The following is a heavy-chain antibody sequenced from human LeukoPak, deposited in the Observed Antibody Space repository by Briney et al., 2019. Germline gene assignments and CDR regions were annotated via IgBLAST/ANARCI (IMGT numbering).Heavy chain of an antibody. CDR1: GYSISSGYY. CDR3: ARDDYGDYGPDY. D-gene: IGHD4-17*01. V-gene: IGHV4-38-2*02. J-gene: IGHJ4*02. Sequence: SETLSLTCTVSGYSISSGYYWGWIRQPPGKGLEWIGSIYHSGSTYYNPSLKSRVTISVDTSKNQFSLKLSSVTAADTAVYYCARDDYGDYGPDYWGQGTLVTVSS. CDR2: IYHSGST.